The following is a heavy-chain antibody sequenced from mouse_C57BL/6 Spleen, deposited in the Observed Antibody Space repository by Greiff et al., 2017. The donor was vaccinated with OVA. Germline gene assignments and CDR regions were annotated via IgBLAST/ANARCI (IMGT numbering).Heavy chain of an antibody. D-gene: IGHD1-1*01. Sequence: EVQRVESGGGLVKPGGSRKLSCAASGFTFSSYAMSWVRQTPEKRLGWVATISDGGSYTYYPDNVKGRFTIFRDNAKNNLYLQMSHLKSEDAAMYYCARDRYYGSSYYFDYWGQGTTLTVSS. J-gene: IGHJ2*01. CDR3: ARDRYYGSSYYFDY. V-gene: IGHV5-4*01. CDR2: ISDGGSYT. CDR1: GFTFSSYA.